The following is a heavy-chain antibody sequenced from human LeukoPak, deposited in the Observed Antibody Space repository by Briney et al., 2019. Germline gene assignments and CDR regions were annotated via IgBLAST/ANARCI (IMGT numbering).Heavy chain of an antibody. D-gene: IGHD3-10*01. V-gene: IGHV3-11*01. Sequence: PGGSLRLSCAASGFTFSDYYMSWIRQAPGKGLEWVSYISSSGSTIYYADSVKGRFTISRGNAKNSLYLQMNSLRAEDTAVYYCARDRRDGSGTNSAFDIWGQGTMVTVSS. CDR3: ARDRRDGSGTNSAFDI. CDR2: ISSSGSTI. CDR1: GFTFSDYY. J-gene: IGHJ3*02.